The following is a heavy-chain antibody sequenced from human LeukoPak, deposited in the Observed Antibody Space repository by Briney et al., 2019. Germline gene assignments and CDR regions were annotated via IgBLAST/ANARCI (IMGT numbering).Heavy chain of an antibody. D-gene: IGHD3-3*01. J-gene: IGHJ4*02. CDR3: AKSFTGLYYDFWSGSDY. Sequence: AGGSLRLSCAASGFTFSSYAMSWVRQAPGKGLEWVSAISGSGGSTYYADSVKGRFTISRDNSKNTLYLQMNSLRAEDTAVYYCAKSFTGLYYDFWSGSDYWGQGTLVTVSS. CDR2: ISGSGGST. CDR1: GFTFSSYA. V-gene: IGHV3-23*01.